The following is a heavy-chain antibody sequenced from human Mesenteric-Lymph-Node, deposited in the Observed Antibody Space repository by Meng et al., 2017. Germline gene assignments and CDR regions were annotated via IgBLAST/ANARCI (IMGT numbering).Heavy chain of an antibody. D-gene: IGHD4-17*01. CDR2: IYYSGST. V-gene: IGHV4-31*03. Sequence: QVQLQESGPGLVKPSQTLSLTCTVSGGSISSGGFYWSWIRQHPGKGLEWIGYIYYSGSTYYNPSFRSRVAISIDTSKNQFSLKLTSVTAADTAVYFCARGRGYGDYGSLYWGQGTLVTVSS. J-gene: IGHJ4*02. CDR1: GGSISSGGFY. CDR3: ARGRGYGDYGSLY.